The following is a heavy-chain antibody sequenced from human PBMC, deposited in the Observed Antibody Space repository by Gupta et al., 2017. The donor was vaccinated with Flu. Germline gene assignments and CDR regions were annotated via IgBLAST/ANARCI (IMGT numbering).Heavy chain of an antibody. V-gene: IGHV3-23*01. Sequence: EVQLLESGGGLVQPGESLRLSCAASGFMFSGYGMNWVRQAPQKGLEWVSTISAGGENTHYADSVMGRFTISRDNSKNTLYLHMDSLRAEDTAVYYCTKDLQFEMDYWGQGTLVTVSS. CDR2: ISAGGENT. D-gene: IGHD3-16*01. J-gene: IGHJ4*02. CDR3: TKDLQFEMDY. CDR1: GFMFSGYG.